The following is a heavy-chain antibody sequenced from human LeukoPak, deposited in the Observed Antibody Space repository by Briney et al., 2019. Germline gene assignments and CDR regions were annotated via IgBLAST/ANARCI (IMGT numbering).Heavy chain of an antibody. J-gene: IGHJ2*01. D-gene: IGHD3-16*01. Sequence: ASVKVSCKASGGTFSSYAISWVRQAPGQGLEWMGGIIPIFGTANYAQKFQGRVTITADESTSTAYMELSSLRSEDTAVYYCASSNMITFPPFDLWGRGTLVTVSS. CDR2: IIPIFGTA. CDR3: ASSNMITFPPFDL. V-gene: IGHV1-69*13. CDR1: GGTFSSYA.